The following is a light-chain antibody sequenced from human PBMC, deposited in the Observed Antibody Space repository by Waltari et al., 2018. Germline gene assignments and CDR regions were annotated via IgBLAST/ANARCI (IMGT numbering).Light chain of an antibody. CDR3: QQYYTVPVS. CDR2: WAS. CDR1: QTVLDTSDNKNY. V-gene: IGKV4-1*01. J-gene: IGKJ3*01. Sequence: DIVMTQSPDSLAVSLGERATINCKSSQTVLDTSDNKNYLAWYQQKSGQPPKVLVYWASTRESGVPDRFSGSGSETDFTLTIDNLQADDVAIYYCQQYYTVPVSFGPGTTVDLK.